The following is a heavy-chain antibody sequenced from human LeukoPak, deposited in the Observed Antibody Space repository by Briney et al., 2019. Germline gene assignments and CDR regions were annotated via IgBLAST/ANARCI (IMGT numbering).Heavy chain of an antibody. CDR1: GFTFSSYS. CDR3: ARGGSSGFFDY. Sequence: GGSLRLSCAASGFTFSSYSMNWVRQAPGKGLEWVSSISSSSSYIYYADSVKGRFTNSRDNAKNSLYLQMNSLRAEDTAVYYCARGGSSGFFDYWGQGTLVTVSS. D-gene: IGHD6-19*01. CDR2: ISSSSSYI. V-gene: IGHV3-21*01. J-gene: IGHJ4*02.